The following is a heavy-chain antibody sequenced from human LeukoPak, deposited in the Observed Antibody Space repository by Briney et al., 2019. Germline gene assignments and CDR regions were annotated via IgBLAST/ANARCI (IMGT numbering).Heavy chain of an antibody. D-gene: IGHD3-10*01. CDR2: ISSNGGST. J-gene: IGHJ4*02. V-gene: IGHV3-64*01. CDR3: ARGGSGSYYKAPLDY. CDR1: GFTFSSYA. Sequence: GGSLRLSCAASGFTFSSYAMSWVRQAPGKGLEWVSAISSNGGSTYYANSVKGRFTISRDNSKNTLYLQMGSLRAEDMAVYYCARGGSGSYYKAPLDYWGQGTLVTVSS.